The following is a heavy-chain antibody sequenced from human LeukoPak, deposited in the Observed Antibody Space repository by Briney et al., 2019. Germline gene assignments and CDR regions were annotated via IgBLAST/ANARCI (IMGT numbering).Heavy chain of an antibody. J-gene: IGHJ4*02. CDR2: INSDGSRT. D-gene: IGHD6-19*01. CDR1: GFTFSSYW. Sequence: PGGSLRLSCAASGFTFSSYWMHWVRQAPGKGLVWVSRINSDGSRTTYADSVKGRFTISRDNAKNTLYLQVNSLRVEDTAVYYCASRSSDFDYWGQGTLVTVSS. V-gene: IGHV3-74*01. CDR3: ASRSSDFDY.